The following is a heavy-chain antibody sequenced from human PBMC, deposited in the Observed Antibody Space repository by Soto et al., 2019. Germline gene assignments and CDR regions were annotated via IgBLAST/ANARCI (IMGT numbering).Heavy chain of an antibody. V-gene: IGHV1-2*02. J-gene: IGHJ3*02. CDR3: ARGGGVGVAGSAAFDM. Sequence: QLHLVQSGAVVKKPGASVTVSCSASGYPVTAYYMHWVRQAPGRGLEWMGGINPATGAAKYTQTLQGRVTMARDTSKSAVFMERSGLTSEDTAVFYCARGGGVGVAGSAAFDMWGQGTLVTVSS. D-gene: IGHD3-3*01. CDR1: GYPVTAYY. CDR2: INPATGAA.